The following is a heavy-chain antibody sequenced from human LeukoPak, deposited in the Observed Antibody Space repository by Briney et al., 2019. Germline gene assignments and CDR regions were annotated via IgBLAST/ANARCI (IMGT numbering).Heavy chain of an antibody. V-gene: IGHV3-23*01. CDR1: GFTFSNAW. J-gene: IGHJ4*02. D-gene: IGHD6-13*01. Sequence: PGGSLRLSCAASGFTFSNAWMSWVRQAPGKGLEWVSAISGSGGSTYYADSVKGRFTVSRDNSKNTLYLQMNSLRAEDTAVYYCAKGLNSQQLVSLFDYWGQGTLVTVSS. CDR3: AKGLNSQQLVSLFDY. CDR2: ISGSGGST.